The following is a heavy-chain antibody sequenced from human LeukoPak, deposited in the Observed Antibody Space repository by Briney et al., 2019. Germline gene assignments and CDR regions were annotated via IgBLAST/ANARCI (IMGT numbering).Heavy chain of an antibody. V-gene: IGHV4-4*07. CDR2: IYTSGST. D-gene: IGHD5-18*01. CDR1: GGSISSYY. Sequence: PSETLSLTCTVSGGSISSYYWSWIRQPAGKGLEWIGRIYTSGSTNYNPSLKSRVTMSVDTSKNQFSLKLSSVTAADTAVYYCARIRRDTAMKCGMDVWGQGTTVTVSS. CDR3: ARIRRDTAMKCGMDV. J-gene: IGHJ6*02.